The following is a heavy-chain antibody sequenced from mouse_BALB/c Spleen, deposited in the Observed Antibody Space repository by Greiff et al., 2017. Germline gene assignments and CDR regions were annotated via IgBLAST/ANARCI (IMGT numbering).Heavy chain of an antibody. D-gene: IGHD1-2*01. CDR3: ARREAAKGFDY. CDR2: ILPGSGST. Sequence: VKLVESGAELMKPGASVKISCKATGYTFSSYWIEWVKQRPGHGLEWIGEILPGSGSTNYNEKFKGKATFTADTSSNTAYMQLSSLTSEDSAVYYCARREAAKGFDYWGQGTTLTVSS. V-gene: IGHV1-9*01. J-gene: IGHJ2*01. CDR1: GYTFSSYW.